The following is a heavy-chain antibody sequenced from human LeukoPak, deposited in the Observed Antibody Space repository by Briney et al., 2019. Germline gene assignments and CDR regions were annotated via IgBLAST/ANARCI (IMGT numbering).Heavy chain of an antibody. CDR1: GYTFTGYY. D-gene: IGHD2-15*01. CDR2: INPNSGGT. V-gene: IGHV1-2*02. Sequence: ASVSVSCKASGYTFTGYYMHWVRQAPRQGREGMGWINPNSGGTNYAQNFQGRVTMTRDTSISTAYMELTRLRSDDTAVYYCARDGEYCAGGGCYVNWFDPWGQGTLVTVSS. CDR3: ARDGEYCAGGGCYVNWFDP. J-gene: IGHJ5*02.